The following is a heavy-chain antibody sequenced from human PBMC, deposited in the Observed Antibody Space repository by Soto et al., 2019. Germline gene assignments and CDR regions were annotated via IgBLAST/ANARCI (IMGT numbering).Heavy chain of an antibody. J-gene: IGHJ4*02. CDR2: IHYSGTT. V-gene: IGHV4-59*01. Sequence: WETLSLTCTVSGTSISSYYWSWIRQPPGKGLEWIANIHYSGTTNYNPSLASRVTLSVDTSKNQFSLKMTSVTAADRAMYFCARYNSYAIDYWGRGTLVTVSS. D-gene: IGHD2-8*01. CDR1: GTSISSYY. CDR3: ARYNSYAIDY.